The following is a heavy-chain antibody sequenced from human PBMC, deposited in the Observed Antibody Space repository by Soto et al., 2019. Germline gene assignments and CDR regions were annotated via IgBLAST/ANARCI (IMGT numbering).Heavy chain of an antibody. CDR3: AIADYGDPDY. D-gene: IGHD4-17*01. CDR1: GSTFPSST. J-gene: IGHJ4*02. V-gene: IGHV1-18*01. CDR2: INAHNGNT. Sequence: QVQLVQSGAEVKKPGASVKVSCKASGSTFPSSTVSWVRQAPGQGLEWMGWINAHNGNTKYAQKFQGRLTMTTDTSTGTGYMELRSLRSDDTPIYFCAIADYGDPDYWGQGTLVTVSS.